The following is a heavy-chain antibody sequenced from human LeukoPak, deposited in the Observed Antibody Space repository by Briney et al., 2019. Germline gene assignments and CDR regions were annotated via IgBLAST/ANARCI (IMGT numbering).Heavy chain of an antibody. V-gene: IGHV1-3*01. Sequence: ASVRVSCKASGYTFTSYAMHWVRQAPGQRLEWMGWINAGNGNTKYSQKFQDRVTITRDTSASTAYMELSSLRSEDTAVYYCARDSGYDILTGYDYWGQGTLVTVSS. CDR2: INAGNGNT. CDR3: ARDSGYDILTGYDY. J-gene: IGHJ4*02. D-gene: IGHD3-9*01. CDR1: GYTFTSYA.